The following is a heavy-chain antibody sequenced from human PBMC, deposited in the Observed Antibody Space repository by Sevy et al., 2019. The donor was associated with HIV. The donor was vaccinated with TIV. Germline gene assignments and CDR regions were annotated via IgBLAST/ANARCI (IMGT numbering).Heavy chain of an antibody. V-gene: IGHV3-7*03. CDR2: IKQDGSEK. CDR1: GFTFSNYW. Sequence: GESLKISCAASGFTFSNYWMTWLRQAPGKGLEWVAHIKQDGSEKHYVDSVKGRFTISRDNSKNSVYLQMNSLRAEDTAVYFCAREGYYDYIWGSYRYFNDYWGQGTLVTVSS. CDR3: AREGYYDYIWGSYRYFNDY. J-gene: IGHJ4*02. D-gene: IGHD3-16*02.